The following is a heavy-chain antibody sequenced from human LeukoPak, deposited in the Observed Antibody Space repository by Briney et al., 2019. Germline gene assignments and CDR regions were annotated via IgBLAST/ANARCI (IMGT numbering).Heavy chain of an antibody. Sequence: SETLSLTCSVSGGSISTYYWTWIRQPAGKGLEWVGRIYATGSTSYSPSLESRVTMSVDTSNNQISMKLTSVTAADTAVYFCARAYYDTRGFHCYYYMDVWGKGATVTVSS. CDR1: GGSISTYY. V-gene: IGHV4-4*07. J-gene: IGHJ6*03. CDR2: IYATGST. D-gene: IGHD3-22*01. CDR3: ARAYYDTRGFHCYYYMDV.